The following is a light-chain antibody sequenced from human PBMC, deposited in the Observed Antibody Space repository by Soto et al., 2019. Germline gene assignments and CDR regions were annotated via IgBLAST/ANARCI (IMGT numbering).Light chain of an antibody. V-gene: IGKV3-15*01. CDR1: QSFSSN. Sequence: EIVMTQSPATLSVSPGERATLSCRASQSFSSNLAWYQQKPGQAPRLLIYGASTRATGIPARFSGSGSGTEFTLTISSLQSEDFAVYYCQQYNNWPLRTFGQGTKVDI. CDR3: QQYNNWPLRT. CDR2: GAS. J-gene: IGKJ1*01.